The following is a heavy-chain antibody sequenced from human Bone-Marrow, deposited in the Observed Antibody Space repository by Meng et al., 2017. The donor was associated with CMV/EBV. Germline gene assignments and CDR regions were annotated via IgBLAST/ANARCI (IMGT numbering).Heavy chain of an antibody. CDR1: GGTFSSYA. CDR2: IIPIFGTA. V-gene: IGHV1-69*12. CDR3: ARDIVVESNWFDP. D-gene: IGHD2-2*01. Sequence: QVQLGQSGAKVKKPXASVKVXCKASGGTFSSYAISWVRQAPGQGLEWMGGIIPIFGTANYAQKFQGRVTITAVESTSTAYMELSSLGSEDTAVYYGARDIVVESNWFDPWGQGTLGIVSS. J-gene: IGHJ5*02.